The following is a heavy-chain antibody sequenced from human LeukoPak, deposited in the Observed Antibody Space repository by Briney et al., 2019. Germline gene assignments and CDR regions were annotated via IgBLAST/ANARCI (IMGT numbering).Heavy chain of an antibody. CDR3: ANSAGTSGSYAPFDY. J-gene: IGHJ4*02. V-gene: IGHV1-69*13. CDR1: GGTFSSYA. D-gene: IGHD1-26*01. Sequence: GASVKVSCKASGGTFSSYAISWVRQAPGQGLEWMGGIIPIFGTANYAQKFQGRVTITADESTSTANMELSSLRSEGTAVYYCANSAGTSGSYAPFDYWGQGTLVTVSS. CDR2: IIPIFGTA.